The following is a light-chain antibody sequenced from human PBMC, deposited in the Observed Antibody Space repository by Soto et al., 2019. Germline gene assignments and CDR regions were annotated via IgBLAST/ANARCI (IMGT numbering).Light chain of an antibody. CDR3: LLSYRGARV. CDR1: TGAVTSGHY. V-gene: IGLV7-46*01. CDR2: DTS. Sequence: QAVVTQEPSLTVSPGGTVTLTCGSSTGAVTSGHYPYWFQQKPGQAPRTLIYDTSYKHSWTPARFSGSLLGGNAALTLSGAQREYEADYYCLLSYRGARVFGGGTKVTVL. J-gene: IGLJ3*02.